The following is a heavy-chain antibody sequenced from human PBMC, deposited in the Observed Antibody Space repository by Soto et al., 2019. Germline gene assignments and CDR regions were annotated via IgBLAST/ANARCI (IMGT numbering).Heavy chain of an antibody. D-gene: IGHD1-26*01. V-gene: IGHV4-31*03. CDR2: IYYSGST. CDR3: ARGKWELPTNWFDP. J-gene: IGHJ5*02. CDR1: GGSISSGGYY. Sequence: QVQLQESGPGLVKPSQTLSLACTVSGGSISSGGYYWSWIRQHPGKGLEWIGYIYYSGSTYYNPSLKSRVTISIDTSKNQFSLKLSCVTAADTAVYYCARGKWELPTNWFDPRGQGTLVTVSS.